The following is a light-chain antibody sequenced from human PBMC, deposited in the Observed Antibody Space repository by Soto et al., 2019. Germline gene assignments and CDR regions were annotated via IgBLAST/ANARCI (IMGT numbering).Light chain of an antibody. CDR1: SSDVGGYNY. V-gene: IGLV2-14*01. CDR2: EVS. Sequence: QSALTQPASASGSPGQSITNACTGTSSDVGGYNYVSWYQQHPGKAPKLMIYEVSNRPSGVSNRFSGSKSGNTASLTISGLQAEEEADYYCSTYTSSSTLVLFGGGTKLTVL. CDR3: STYTSSSTLVL. J-gene: IGLJ2*01.